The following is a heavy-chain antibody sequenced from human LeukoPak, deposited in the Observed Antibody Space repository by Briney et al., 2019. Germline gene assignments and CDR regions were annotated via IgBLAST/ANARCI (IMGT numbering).Heavy chain of an antibody. V-gene: IGHV4-4*07. CDR1: GGSISSYY. D-gene: IGHD3-22*01. CDR2: IYTSGST. CDR3: ARVQYYDSSGYYYFYY. Sequence: SETLSLTCTVSGGSISSYYWSWIRQPAGKGLEWIGRIYTSGSTNYNPSLKSRVTMSVDTSKNQFSLKLSSVTAADAAVYYCARVQYYDSSGYYYFYYWGEGTLVTVSS. J-gene: IGHJ4*02.